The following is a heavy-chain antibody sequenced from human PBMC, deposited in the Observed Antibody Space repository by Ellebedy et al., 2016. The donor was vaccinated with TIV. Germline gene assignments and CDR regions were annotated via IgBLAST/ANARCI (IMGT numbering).Heavy chain of an antibody. V-gene: IGHV4-59*12. CDR3: ARAGDIVVVVAHNWFDP. Sequence: MPSETLSLTCTVSGGSISPYYWSWIRKPPGKGLEWIGYISYSGSTNYNPSLKSRVTISVDTSKNQFSLKLSSVTAADTAVYYCARAGDIVVVVAHNWFDPWGQGTLVTVSS. CDR2: ISYSGST. D-gene: IGHD2-15*01. J-gene: IGHJ5*02. CDR1: GGSISPYY.